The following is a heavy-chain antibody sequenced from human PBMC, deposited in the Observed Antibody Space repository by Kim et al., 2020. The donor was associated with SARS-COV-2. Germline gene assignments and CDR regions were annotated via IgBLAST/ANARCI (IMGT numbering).Heavy chain of an antibody. V-gene: IGHV4-39*01. CDR2: IYYSWST. CDR3: ARLGITMVRGVIIKYWYFDL. J-gene: IGHJ2*01. CDR1: GGSISSSSYY. D-gene: IGHD3-10*01. Sequence: SETLSLTCTVSGGSISSSSYYWGWIRQPPGKGLEWIGIIYYSWSTYYNPSLKSRVTISVDTSKNQFSLKLSSVTAADTAVYYCARLGITMVRGVIIKYWYFDLWGRGTLVTVSS.